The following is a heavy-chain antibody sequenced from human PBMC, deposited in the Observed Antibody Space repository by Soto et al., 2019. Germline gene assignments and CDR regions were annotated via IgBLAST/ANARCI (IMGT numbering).Heavy chain of an antibody. CDR3: ARDSGRYGGMCY. V-gene: IGHV4-31*03. J-gene: IGHJ4*02. Sequence: QVQLQESGPGLVKPSQTLSLTCTVSGCSISSGGYYWSWIRQHPGKGLEWIGYVYNSGSTYYNPSLKCRVTIAVDTSKNQFSLKLSSVTAADTAVYYCARDSGRYGGMCYWGQGTLVTVSS. D-gene: IGHD4-17*01. CDR1: GCSISSGGYY. CDR2: VYNSGST.